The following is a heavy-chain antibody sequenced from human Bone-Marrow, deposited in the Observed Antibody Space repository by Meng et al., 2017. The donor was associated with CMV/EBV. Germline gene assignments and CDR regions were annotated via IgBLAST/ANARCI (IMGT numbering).Heavy chain of an antibody. Sequence: QVQLVESGGGVVQPGGXXRLSCAASGFTFSSYGMHWVRQAPGKGPEWVAFIRNDESDKYYGDSVKGRFTISRDTSKNTVDLQMNSLRTEDTAVYYCAKDDPVFHYWGQGTRVTVSS. CDR1: GFTFSSYG. V-gene: IGHV3-30*02. CDR3: AKDDPVFHY. CDR2: IRNDESDK. J-gene: IGHJ4*02.